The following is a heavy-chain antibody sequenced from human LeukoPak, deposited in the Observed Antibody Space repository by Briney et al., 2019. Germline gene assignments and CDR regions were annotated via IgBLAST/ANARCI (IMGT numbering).Heavy chain of an antibody. CDR1: GGSISSSSYY. V-gene: IGHV4-39*01. CDR3: ATKLGGERDY. Sequence: SETLSLTCTVSGGSISSSSYYWGWIRQPPGKGLEWIGSLCYSGSTYYNPSLKSRVTISVDTSKNQDSLNLSSVTAADTSVYYCATKLGGERDYWGQGTLVTVSS. CDR2: LCYSGST. D-gene: IGHD3-16*01. J-gene: IGHJ4*02.